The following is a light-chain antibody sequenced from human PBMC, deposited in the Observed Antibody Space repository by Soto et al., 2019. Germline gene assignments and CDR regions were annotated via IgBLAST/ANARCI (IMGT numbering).Light chain of an antibody. CDR1: SSDVGSYNY. Sequence: QSALTQPPSASGSPGQSVTISCTGTSSDVGSYNYVSWYQQNPGKAPKLIIYEVSKRPHGVPDRFSGSKSGNTASLSVSGLQDEDDGDYYCSSYAGSNIYVFGTGTKLTVL. CDR3: SSYAGSNIYV. V-gene: IGLV2-8*01. CDR2: EVS. J-gene: IGLJ1*01.